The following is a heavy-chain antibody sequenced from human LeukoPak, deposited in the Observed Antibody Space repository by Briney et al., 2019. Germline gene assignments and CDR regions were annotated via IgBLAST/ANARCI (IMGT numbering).Heavy chain of an antibody. J-gene: IGHJ4*02. D-gene: IGHD1-26*01. CDR3: AREWEGFDY. CDR2: ISFGGSNK. CDR1: GFTFSNYG. V-gene: IGHV3-30*19. Sequence: LRLSCAASGFTFSNYGMHWVRQAPGKGLEWVALISFGGSNKYYADSVKGRFTISRDNSKNTLYLQMNSLRTEDTAVYYCAREWEGFDYWGQGTLVTVSS.